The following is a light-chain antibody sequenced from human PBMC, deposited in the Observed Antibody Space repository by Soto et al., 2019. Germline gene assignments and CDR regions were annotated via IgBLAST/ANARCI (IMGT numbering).Light chain of an antibody. J-gene: IGKJ1*01. CDR1: QSVSSN. CDR3: QQYDNWPPACT. V-gene: IGKV3-15*01. CDR2: GAA. Sequence: ESVLTQSPGTLSLSPGERATLSCRAIQSVSSNSAWCQQKHGHAPRRLLYGAATRATGSPPGISGSRSGTEFTLTTSSLQSEDFAVDYCQQYDNWPPACTFGQGTKVDIK.